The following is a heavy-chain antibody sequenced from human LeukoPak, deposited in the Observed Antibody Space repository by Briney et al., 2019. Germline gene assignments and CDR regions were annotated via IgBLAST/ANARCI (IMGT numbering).Heavy chain of an antibody. CDR1: GFTFSGSA. CDR2: IRSKANSYAT. V-gene: IGHV3-73*01. CDR3: TSINYDILTGYYY. D-gene: IGHD3-9*01. J-gene: IGHJ4*02. Sequence: QPGGSLRLSCAASGFTFSGSAMHWVRQASGKGLEWVGRIRSKANSYATAYAASVKGRFTISRDDSKNTAYLQMNSLKTEDTAVYYCTSINYDILTGYYYWGQGTLVTVPS.